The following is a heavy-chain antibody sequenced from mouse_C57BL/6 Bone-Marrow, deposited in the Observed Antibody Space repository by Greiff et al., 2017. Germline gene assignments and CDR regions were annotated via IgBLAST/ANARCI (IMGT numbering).Heavy chain of an antibody. CDR3: ARDEDFDY. CDR1: GFTFSDFY. CDR2: SRNKANDYTT. Sequence: EVHLVESGGGLVQSGRSLRLSCATSGFTFSDFYMEWVRQAPGKGLEWIAASRNKANDYTTEYSASVKGRFIVSRDTSQSILYLQMNALRAEDTAIYYCARDEDFDYWGQGTTLTVSS. J-gene: IGHJ2*01. V-gene: IGHV7-1*01.